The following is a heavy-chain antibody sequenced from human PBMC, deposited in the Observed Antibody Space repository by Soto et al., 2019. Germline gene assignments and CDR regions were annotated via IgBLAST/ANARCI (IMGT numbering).Heavy chain of an antibody. CDR1: GGSFTGHF. CDR2: VSHSGNT. Sequence: PSETLSLTCTVSGGSFTGHFWSWVRQPPGKGLEWIGEVSHSGNTKYYPSLRSRVTLSVDSSKNQISLALTSATAADTAVYYCARAKFESTGWHQFDIWGQGTLVTVPQ. D-gene: IGHD7-27*01. J-gene: IGHJ4*02. V-gene: IGHV4-34*01. CDR3: ARAKFESTGWHQFDI.